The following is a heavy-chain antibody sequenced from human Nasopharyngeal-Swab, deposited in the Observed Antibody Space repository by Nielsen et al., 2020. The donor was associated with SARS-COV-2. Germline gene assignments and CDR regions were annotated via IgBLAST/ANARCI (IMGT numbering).Heavy chain of an antibody. CDR2: IVPALGLP. J-gene: IGHJ4*02. Sequence: SVKISCKTSGDTFTNSAISWVRQAPGQGLEWMGGIVPALGLPNYAQKFRGRVTISADRTTTTSYLELSSLRSEDTAIYYCAREGEYGAYDAPDYWGQGTLVTVSS. CDR1: GDTFTNSA. CDR3: AREGEYGAYDAPDY. V-gene: IGHV1-69*10. D-gene: IGHD5-12*01.